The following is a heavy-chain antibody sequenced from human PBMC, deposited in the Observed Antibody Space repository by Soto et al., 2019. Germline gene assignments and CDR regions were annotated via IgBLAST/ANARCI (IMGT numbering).Heavy chain of an antibody. J-gene: IGHJ4*02. V-gene: IGHV3-30*18. CDR2: ISYDGSNK. D-gene: IGHD5-12*01. CDR3: AKRDGYNYFALDN. Sequence: LXLSFAASGFTFSRYGMHWVRQAPGKGPDWVALISYDGSNKYYEDSVKGRFTISRDNSKNTLYLQMNSLRAEDTAVYYCAKRDGYNYFALDNWGQGTLVTVYS. CDR1: GFTFSRYG.